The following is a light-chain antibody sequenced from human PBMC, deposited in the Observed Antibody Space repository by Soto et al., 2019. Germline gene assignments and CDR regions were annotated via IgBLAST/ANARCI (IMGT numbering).Light chain of an antibody. CDR1: SSNLGAGYD. V-gene: IGLV1-40*01. Sequence: QSVLTQPPSVSGAPGQRVTISCTGSSSNLGAGYDVHWYQHLPGAAPKLLIYGNLNRPSGVPDRFSGSKSGTSASLAITGLQAEDEADYYCQSYDRSLNGYVVIGGGTKLTVL. CDR2: GNL. CDR3: QSYDRSLNGYVV. J-gene: IGLJ2*01.